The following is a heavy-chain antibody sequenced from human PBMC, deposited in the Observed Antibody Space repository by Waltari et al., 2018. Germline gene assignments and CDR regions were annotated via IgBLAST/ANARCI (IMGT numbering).Heavy chain of an antibody. Sequence: EVQLVQSGGGLVQPGGSRRLHCLVSGLRVTNNYMTWVRQAPGKGLEWVSTMYSGGSTYYADSVKGRLTISRDTSTNMVYLHMTNLRVEDTAVYYCATDRMSTTAFDYWGQGTLVTVSS. V-gene: IGHV3-66*01. CDR3: ATDRMSTTAFDY. CDR2: MYSGGST. D-gene: IGHD1-1*01. J-gene: IGHJ4*02. CDR1: GLRVTNNY.